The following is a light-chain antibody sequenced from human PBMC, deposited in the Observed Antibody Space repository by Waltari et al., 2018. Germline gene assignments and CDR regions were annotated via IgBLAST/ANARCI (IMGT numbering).Light chain of an antibody. CDR3: QVWDSSSAHML. V-gene: IGLV1-47*02. CDR1: HSNIGINY. J-gene: IGLJ3*02. Sequence: QSVLTPPPSASGTPGQPVTISCSGRHSNIGINYVHRYQQFPGTAPKLLIHSNDQRPSGVPDRFSGSKSGTSASLAVSGLRSEDEADYYCQVWDSSSAHMLFGGGTKVTVL. CDR2: SND.